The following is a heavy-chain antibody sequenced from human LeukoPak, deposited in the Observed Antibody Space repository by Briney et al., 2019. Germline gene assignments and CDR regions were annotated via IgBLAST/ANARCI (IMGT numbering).Heavy chain of an antibody. D-gene: IGHD6-6*01. CDR2: IYYSGST. Sequence: SETLSLTCTVSGGSISGYYWSWIRQPPGKGLEWIGYIYYSGSTNYNPSLKSRVTISADTSKNQFSLKPRSVTAADTAVYYCARDARSSSHYDFWGQGTLVTVSS. V-gene: IGHV4-59*01. CDR1: GGSISGYY. J-gene: IGHJ4*02. CDR3: ARDARSSSHYDF.